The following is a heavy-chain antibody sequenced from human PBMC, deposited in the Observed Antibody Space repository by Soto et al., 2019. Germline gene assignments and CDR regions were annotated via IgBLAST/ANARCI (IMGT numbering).Heavy chain of an antibody. V-gene: IGHV1-58*02. J-gene: IGHJ4*02. CDR3: AAMGVNCDH. CDR2: IGVVRGNR. Sequence: AASGKVSCKTSGLTFTSSAMQWVRQAHGQRLAWVGWIGVVRGNRHYAQKFQGRVTITRDMSTKTAYMELSSLSSEDTAVYDCAAMGVNCDHWRQGSLFRVSS. D-gene: IGHD2-8*01. CDR1: GLTFTSSA.